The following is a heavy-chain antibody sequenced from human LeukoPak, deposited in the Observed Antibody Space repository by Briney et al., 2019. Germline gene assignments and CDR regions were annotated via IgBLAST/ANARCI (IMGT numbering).Heavy chain of an antibody. Sequence: PSETLSLTCTVSGGSISSYYWSWIRQPAGKGLEWIGYIYYSGSTNYNPSLKSRVTISVDTSKNQFSLKLSSVTAADTAVYYCAGSYYYDSSGYYPVDFQHWGQGTLVTVSS. D-gene: IGHD3-22*01. CDR2: IYYSGST. V-gene: IGHV4-59*08. CDR3: AGSYYYDSSGYYPVDFQH. J-gene: IGHJ1*01. CDR1: GGSISSYY.